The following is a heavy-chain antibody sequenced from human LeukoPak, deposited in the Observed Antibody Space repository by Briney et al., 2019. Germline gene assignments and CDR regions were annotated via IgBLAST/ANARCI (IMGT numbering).Heavy chain of an antibody. V-gene: IGHV3-64D*06. J-gene: IGHJ3*01. CDR1: GFPFNTYA. D-gene: IGHD2-15*01. CDR3: TRDSALLGVAFDL. Sequence: GRSLRLSCSASGFPFNTYAIHWVRQAPGKGLEYVAGISSNGDNTDFADSAKGRFTISRDNSKSTLFLQMDSLRAEDTAVYFCTRDSALLGVAFDLWGQGTVVTVSS. CDR2: ISSNGDNT.